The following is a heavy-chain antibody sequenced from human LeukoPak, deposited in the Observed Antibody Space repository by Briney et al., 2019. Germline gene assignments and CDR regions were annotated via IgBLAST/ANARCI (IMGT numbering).Heavy chain of an antibody. CDR3: TASNYYGSGSYYRGFDY. CDR2: INPSGGST. Sequence: ASVTVSCKASGYTFTSYYMHWVRQAPGQGLEWMGIINPSGGSTSYAQKFQGRVTMTRDTSTSTVYMELSSLRSEDTAVYYCTASNYYGSGSYYRGFDYWGQGTLVTVSS. J-gene: IGHJ4*02. CDR1: GYTFTSYY. D-gene: IGHD3-10*01. V-gene: IGHV1-46*01.